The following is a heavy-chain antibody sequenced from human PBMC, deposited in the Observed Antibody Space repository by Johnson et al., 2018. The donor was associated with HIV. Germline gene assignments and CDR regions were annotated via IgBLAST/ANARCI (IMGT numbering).Heavy chain of an antibody. D-gene: IGHD3-9*01. J-gene: IGHJ3*02. CDR3: ARDSDISLGVAGAFDI. V-gene: IGHV3-53*01. CDR2: IYSGGST. CDR1: GFTVSSTY. Sequence: VQLVESGGGLIQPGGSLRLSCAASGFTVSSTYMSWVRQAPGKGLEWVSAIYSGGSTYSADSVKGRFTISRDNSKNTLDLQMNSLRAEDTAVYYCARDSDISLGVAGAFDIWGQGTMVTVSA.